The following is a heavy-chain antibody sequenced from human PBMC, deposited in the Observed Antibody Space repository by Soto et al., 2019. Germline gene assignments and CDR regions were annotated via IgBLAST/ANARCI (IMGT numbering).Heavy chain of an antibody. CDR2: IKQDGSEK. D-gene: IGHD2-2*01. CDR1: GFTFSSYW. CDR3: AREYCSSTSCHYEDAFDI. V-gene: IGHV3-7*01. Sequence: GGSLRLSCAASGFTFSSYWMSWVRQAPGKGLEWVANIKQDGSEKYYVDSVKGRFTISRDNAKNSLYLQMNSLRAEDTAVYYCAREYCSSTSCHYEDAFDIWGQGTMVTVSS. J-gene: IGHJ3*02.